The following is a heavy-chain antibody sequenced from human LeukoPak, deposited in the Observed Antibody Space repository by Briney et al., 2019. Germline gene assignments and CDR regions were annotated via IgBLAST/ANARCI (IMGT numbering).Heavy chain of an antibody. Sequence: SETLSLTCAVYGGSFSGYYWSWIRQPPGKGLEWIGEINHSGSTNYNPSLKSRVTISVDTSKNQFSLKLSSVTAADTAVYYCASFPAGYCSSTSCPRWFDPWGQGTLVTVSS. V-gene: IGHV4-34*01. CDR3: ASFPAGYCSSTSCPRWFDP. CDR1: GGSFSGYY. J-gene: IGHJ5*02. D-gene: IGHD2-2*01. CDR2: INHSGST.